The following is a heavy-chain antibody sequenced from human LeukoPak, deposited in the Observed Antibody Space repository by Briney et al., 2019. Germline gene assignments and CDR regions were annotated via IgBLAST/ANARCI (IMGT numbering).Heavy chain of an antibody. J-gene: IGHJ6*03. CDR2: IYTSGST. V-gene: IGHV4-38-2*01. CDR3: RLRIAAVYSDYYYMDV. Sequence: SETLSLTCAVSGYSISSGYYWGWIRQPAGKGLEWIGRIYTSGSTNYNPSLKSRVTISVDTSKNQFSLKLSSVTAADTAVYYCRLRIAAVYSDYYYMDVWGKGTTVTVSS. CDR1: GYSISSGYY. D-gene: IGHD6-13*01.